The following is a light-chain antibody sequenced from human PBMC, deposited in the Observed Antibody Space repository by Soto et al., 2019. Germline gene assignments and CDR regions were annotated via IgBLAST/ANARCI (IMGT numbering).Light chain of an antibody. V-gene: IGKV1-39*01. CDR3: QQTYTTPQT. CDR1: QSISDY. CDR2: AAS. J-gene: IGKJ2*01. Sequence: DIQMTQSPFSLSASVGDRVTITCRASQSISDYLNWYQQKVGKAPKLLIYAASTLQSGVPSRFSGSGTGTDFTLTINSLQPEDFATYYCQQTYTTPQTFGQGTTLEI.